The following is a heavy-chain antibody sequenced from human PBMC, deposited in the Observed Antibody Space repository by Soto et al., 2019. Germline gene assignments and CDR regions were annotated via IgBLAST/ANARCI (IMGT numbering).Heavy chain of an antibody. D-gene: IGHD3-9*01. J-gene: IGHJ6*03. Sequence: GGSLRLSCAASGFTFSSYAMSWVRQAPGKGLERVSAISGSGGSTNYADSVKGRFTISRDNSENTLYLQMNSLRAEDTAVYYCAKDTLLRYFDWLLHPYYYYYMDVWGKGTTVTVSS. CDR3: AKDTLLRYFDWLLHPYYYYYMDV. CDR1: GFTFSSYA. CDR2: ISGSGGST. V-gene: IGHV3-23*01.